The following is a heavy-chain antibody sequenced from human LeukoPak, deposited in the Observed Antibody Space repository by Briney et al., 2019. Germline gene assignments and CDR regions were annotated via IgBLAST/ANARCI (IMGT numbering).Heavy chain of an antibody. D-gene: IGHD3/OR15-3a*01. CDR2: ISSSSSYI. J-gene: IGHJ4*02. V-gene: IGHV3-21*01. CDR3: ATDLNWAFDY. CDR1: GFTFSSYS. Sequence: GGSLRLSCAASGFTFSSYSMNWVRQAPGKGLEWVSSISSSSSYIYYADSVKGRFTISRDNAKNSLYLQMNSLRAEDTAVYYCATDLNWAFDYWGQGTLVTVSS.